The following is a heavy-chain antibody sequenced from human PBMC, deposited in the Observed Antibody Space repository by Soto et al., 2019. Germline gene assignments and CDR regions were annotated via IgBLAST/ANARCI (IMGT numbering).Heavy chain of an antibody. Sequence: GASVKVSCKASGYTFTSYGLSWVRQAPGQGLEWMGWISAYNGNTNYAQKLQGRVTMTTDTSTSTAYMELRSLRSDDTAVYYCASGRSGSSSPGFYYYYGMDVWGQGTTVTVSS. CDR2: ISAYNGNT. J-gene: IGHJ6*02. CDR3: ASGRSGSSSPGFYYYYGMDV. CDR1: GYTFTSYG. V-gene: IGHV1-18*04. D-gene: IGHD6-6*01.